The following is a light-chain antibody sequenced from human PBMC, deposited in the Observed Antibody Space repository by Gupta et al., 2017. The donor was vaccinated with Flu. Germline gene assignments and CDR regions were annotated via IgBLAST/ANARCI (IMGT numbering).Light chain of an antibody. CDR1: QSVSSS. CDR2: DAS. V-gene: IGKV3-11*01. CDR3: QQRSNWPLT. Sequence: EIVLTQSPATLSLSPGERVTLSCRASQSVSSSLAWYQQKPGQAPRLLIYDASNRATGIPGRFSGSGSGTDFTLTISSLEPEDFVVYYCQQRSNWPLTFGGGTKVEIK. J-gene: IGKJ4*01.